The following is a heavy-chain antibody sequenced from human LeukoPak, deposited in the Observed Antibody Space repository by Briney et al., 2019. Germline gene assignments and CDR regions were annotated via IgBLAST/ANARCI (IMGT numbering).Heavy chain of an antibody. CDR1: GGSFSGYY. Sequence: SETLSLTCAVYGGSFSGYYWSWIRQPPGKGLEWIGEINHSGSTNYNPSLKSRVTISVDTSKNQFSLKLSSVTAADTAVYYCARHPDGMDVWGQGTTVTVSS. V-gene: IGHV4-34*01. J-gene: IGHJ6*02. CDR2: INHSGST. CDR3: ARHPDGMDV.